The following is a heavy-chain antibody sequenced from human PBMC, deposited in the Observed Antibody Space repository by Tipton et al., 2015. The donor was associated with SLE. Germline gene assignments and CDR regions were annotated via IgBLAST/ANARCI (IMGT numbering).Heavy chain of an antibody. D-gene: IGHD6-6*01. J-gene: IGHJ4*02. V-gene: IGHV3-11*01. CDR2: ISSSGSTR. CDR1: GLTFSDYY. Sequence: LSLTCAASGLTFSDYYMSWIRQAPGKGLEWVSYISSSGSTRYYADSVKGRFTISRDNTKNSLYLQMNSLRAEDTAVYYCARMGLYMAAPIDDWGQGTVVTVSS. CDR3: ARMGLYMAAPIDD.